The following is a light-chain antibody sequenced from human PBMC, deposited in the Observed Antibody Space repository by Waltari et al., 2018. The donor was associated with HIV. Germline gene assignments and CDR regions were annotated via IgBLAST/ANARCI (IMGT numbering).Light chain of an antibody. CDR1: SSNIGADYD. Sequence: QSLLTQPPSVSGAPGQNVTISCTGSSSNIGADYDIHWYQQLPGTAPKLLIYFNNNRPAGVPDRFSGSKSGTSASLASTGLQAEDEADYYCQSYDSRVFGGGTKLTVL. J-gene: IGLJ3*02. CDR2: FNN. CDR3: QSYDSRV. V-gene: IGLV1-40*01.